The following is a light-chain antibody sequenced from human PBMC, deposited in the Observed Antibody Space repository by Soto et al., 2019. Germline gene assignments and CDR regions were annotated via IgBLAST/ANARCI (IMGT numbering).Light chain of an antibody. J-gene: IGLJ2*01. V-gene: IGLV2-8*01. Sequence: QSVLTQPPSASGSPGQSVTISCTGTSSDVGGYNYVSWYQQHPGKAPKLMIYXXXXXXXXXXXXXXGSKSGNTASLTVSGLQAEDEADYYCSSYAGSNNLVFGGGTKLTVL. CDR2: XXX. CDR3: SSYAGSNNLV. CDR1: SSDVGGYNY.